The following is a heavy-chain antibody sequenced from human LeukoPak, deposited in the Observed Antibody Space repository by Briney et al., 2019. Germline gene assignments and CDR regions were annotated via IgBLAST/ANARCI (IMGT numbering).Heavy chain of an antibody. CDR3: VRLPDYYYYYMDV. J-gene: IGHJ6*03. CDR2: LYYSGST. V-gene: IGHV4-39*01. D-gene: IGHD1-14*01. Sequence: SETLSLTCIVSNGSISSISYYWGWIRQPPGKGLEWIGSLYYSGSTYYNPSLNTRVTISVDTPKSQFSLKLDSVTAADTAVYYCVRLPDYYYYYMDVWGRGTSVTVSS. CDR1: NGSISSISYY.